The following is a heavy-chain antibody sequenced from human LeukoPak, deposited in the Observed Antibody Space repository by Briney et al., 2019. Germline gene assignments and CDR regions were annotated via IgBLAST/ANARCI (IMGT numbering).Heavy chain of an antibody. CDR2: VKSKTYGGTT. D-gene: IGHD2-2*01. J-gene: IGHJ4*02. CDR1: GFTFSNSW. V-gene: IGHV3-15*01. Sequence: GGSLRLSCATSGFTFSNSWMSWVRQAPGGGLEWVGRVKSKTYGGTTDYAAPVKGRFTISRDDSENTLYVQMNSLKTEDTAVYYCTTVYPVHDYLDYWGQGTLVTVFS. CDR3: TTVYPVHDYLDY.